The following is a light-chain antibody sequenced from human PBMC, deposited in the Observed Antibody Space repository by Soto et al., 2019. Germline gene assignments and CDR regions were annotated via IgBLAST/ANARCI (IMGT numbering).Light chain of an antibody. V-gene: IGKV2-28*01. CDR3: LQALQTPLFT. J-gene: IGKJ3*01. Sequence: DIVMTQSPLSLPVTPGEPASISCRSSQSLLHRNGYNYVDWYLQKPGQSPKLLIYLGSNRASGVPDRFTGSGSGTDFTLKISRVEAEDVGVYYCLQALQTPLFTVGPGTKVYIK. CDR1: QSLLHRNGYNY. CDR2: LGS.